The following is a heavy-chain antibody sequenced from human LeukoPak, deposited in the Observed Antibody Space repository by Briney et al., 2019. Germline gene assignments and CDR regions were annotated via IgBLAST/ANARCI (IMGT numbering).Heavy chain of an antibody. D-gene: IGHD1-26*01. CDR2: INPSGGST. Sequence: ASVTVSCTASGYTFTTYYMHWVRQAPGQGLEWMGIINPSGGSTSYAQKFQGRVTMTRDMSTSTVYMELSSLRSEDTAVYYCARDPRCNSGSYCHAFDIWGQGTMVTVSS. CDR3: ARDPRCNSGSYCHAFDI. CDR1: GYTFTTYY. J-gene: IGHJ3*02. V-gene: IGHV1-46*01.